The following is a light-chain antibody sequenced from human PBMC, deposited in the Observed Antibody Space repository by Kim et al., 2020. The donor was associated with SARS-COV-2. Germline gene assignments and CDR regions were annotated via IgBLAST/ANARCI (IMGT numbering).Light chain of an antibody. CDR1: QSVSSY. V-gene: IGKV3-11*01. CDR2: DAS. J-gene: IGKJ4*01. Sequence: SLSPGERATLSCRASQSVSSYLAGYQQKPGQAPRLLIYDASNRATGIPARFSGSGSGTDFTLTISSLEPEDFAVYYCQQRSSWPLTFGGGTKLEI. CDR3: QQRSSWPLT.